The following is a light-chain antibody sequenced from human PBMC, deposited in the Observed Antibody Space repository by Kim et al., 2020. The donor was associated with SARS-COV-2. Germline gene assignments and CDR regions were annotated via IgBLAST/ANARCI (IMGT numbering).Light chain of an antibody. J-gene: IGKJ4*01. V-gene: IGKV3-11*01. CDR2: DAS. Sequence: LSPGESATLPCRASQSVGTYLAWYQREPGQAPRLFIYDASNRATGIPARFSGSGSGTDFTLTISSLEPEDFAVYYCQQRTNWPLTFGGGTKVDI. CDR3: QQRTNWPLT. CDR1: QSVGTY.